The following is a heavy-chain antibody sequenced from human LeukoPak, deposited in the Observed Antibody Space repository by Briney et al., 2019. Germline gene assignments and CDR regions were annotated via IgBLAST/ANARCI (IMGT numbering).Heavy chain of an antibody. V-gene: IGHV4-34*01. CDR2: IYQSGNT. D-gene: IGHD2-15*01. Sequence: SETLSLTCAVYGGPFSGHYWSWIRQPPGKGLEWIGEIYQSGNTNYNPSLKSRVTISVDTSQNQFSLRLSSVTAADTAVYYCARVSCSGGSCYSDFDYWGQGTLVTVSS. CDR3: ARVSCSGGSCYSDFDY. J-gene: IGHJ4*02. CDR1: GGPFSGHY.